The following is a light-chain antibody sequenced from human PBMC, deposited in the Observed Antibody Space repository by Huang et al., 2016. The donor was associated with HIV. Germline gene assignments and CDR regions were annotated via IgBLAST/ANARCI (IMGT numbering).Light chain of an antibody. V-gene: IGKV1-39*01. J-gene: IGKJ4*01. CDR3: QQSYSTPLT. CDR1: QIISSY. Sequence: DIQMTQSPSSLSASVGDRVTITCRASQIISSYLNWYQQKPGKAPKLLIYAASRLQSGVPSRFSGSGSGTDFTLTISSLQPADFGNYYCQQSYSTPLTFGGGTKVEIK. CDR2: AAS.